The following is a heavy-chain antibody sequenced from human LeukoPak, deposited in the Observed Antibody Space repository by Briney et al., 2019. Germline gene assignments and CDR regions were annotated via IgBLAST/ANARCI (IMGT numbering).Heavy chain of an antibody. CDR1: GGSISNYY. CDR3: ARVSVDTTMVASFDY. D-gene: IGHD5-18*01. J-gene: IGHJ4*02. CDR2: IYYSGST. V-gene: IGHV4-59*12. Sequence: SEILSLTCTVSGGSISNYYWSWIRQPPGKGLEWIGYIYYSGSTNYNPSLKSRVTISVDTSKNQFSLTLSSVTAADTAVYYCARVSVDTTMVASFDYWGQGTLVTVSS.